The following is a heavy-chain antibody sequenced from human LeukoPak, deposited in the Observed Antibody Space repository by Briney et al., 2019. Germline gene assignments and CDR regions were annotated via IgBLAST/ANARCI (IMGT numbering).Heavy chain of an antibody. Sequence: GGSLRLSREACGLSISNSWMAGVRRAPGKALEGVANIKEDGSEKFYVASVKGRFTISRDNAQNSLPLQMNSLRVEDTAVYYCATALDAPAGPDWGQGTLVTVSS. CDR3: ATALDAPAGPD. J-gene: IGHJ4*02. V-gene: IGHV3-7*01. CDR1: GLSISNSW. D-gene: IGHD6-13*01. CDR2: IKEDGSEK.